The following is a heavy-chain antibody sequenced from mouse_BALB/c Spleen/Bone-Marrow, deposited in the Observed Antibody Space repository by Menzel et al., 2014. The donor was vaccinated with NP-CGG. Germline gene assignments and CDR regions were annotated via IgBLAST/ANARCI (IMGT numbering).Heavy chain of an antibody. CDR2: INPDSSTI. CDR3: ALLGYYGYFYV. D-gene: IGHD2-2*01. V-gene: IGHV4-1*02. J-gene: IGHJ1*01. Sequence: EVQLQQSRGGLVQPGGSLKLSCAASGFDFSRYWMSWVRQAPGKGLGWIGEINPDSSTINYTPSLKDKFIISRDNAKNTLYLQMSKVRSEDTALYYCALLGYYGYFYVWGAGTTVTVSS. CDR1: GFDFSRYW.